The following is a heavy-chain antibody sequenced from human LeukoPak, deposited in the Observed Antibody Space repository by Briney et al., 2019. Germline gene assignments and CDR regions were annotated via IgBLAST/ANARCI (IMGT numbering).Heavy chain of an antibody. CDR2: IYYSGST. CDR3: ARHRWVLDAFDI. CDR1: GGSISSYY. J-gene: IGHJ3*02. D-gene: IGHD1-26*01. V-gene: IGHV4-59*08. Sequence: SETLSLTCTVSGGSISSYYWSWIRQPPGKGLEWIGYIYYSGSTNYNPSLKSRVTISLDTSKNQFSLRLSSVTAADTAVYYCARHRWVLDAFDIWGQGTMVTVSS.